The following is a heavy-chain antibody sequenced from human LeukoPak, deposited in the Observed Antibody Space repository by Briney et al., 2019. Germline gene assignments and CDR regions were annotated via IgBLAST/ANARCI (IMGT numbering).Heavy chain of an antibody. CDR2: IYPGDSDT. D-gene: IGHD3-3*01. CDR1: RFNFTSYW. Sequence: GGSLKISCKGSRFNFTSYWIAWVRQMPGKGVEWMGIIYPGDSDTRYSPSFQGQVTISADKSISTAYLQWSSLKASDTAMYYCARAASGRAEWLSGRAFFDYWGQGTLVTVSS. CDR3: ARAASGRAEWLSGRAFFDY. V-gene: IGHV5-51*01. J-gene: IGHJ4*02.